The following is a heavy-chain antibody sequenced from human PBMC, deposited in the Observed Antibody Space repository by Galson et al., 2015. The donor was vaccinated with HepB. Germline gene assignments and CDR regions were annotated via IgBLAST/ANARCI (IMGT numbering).Heavy chain of an antibody. Sequence: ETLSLTCTVSGGSISSSSYYWGWIRQPPGKGLEWIGSIYYSGSTYYNPSLKSRVTISVDTSKNQFSLKLSSVTAADTAVYYCARRPAVAGTFDYWGQGTLVTVSS. V-gene: IGHV4-39*01. J-gene: IGHJ4*02. CDR2: IYYSGST. CDR3: ARRPAVAGTFDY. CDR1: GGSISSSSYY. D-gene: IGHD6-19*01.